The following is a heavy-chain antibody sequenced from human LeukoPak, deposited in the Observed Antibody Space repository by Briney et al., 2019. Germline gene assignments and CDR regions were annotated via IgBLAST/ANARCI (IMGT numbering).Heavy chain of an antibody. J-gene: IGHJ3*02. CDR1: ALSFSSYE. Sequence: TLARVPSALSFSSYEMSCDSQAEREGIGWDSYISSSGSTIYYEDSVKSLFTISRDNANTSLYLQRNRLRADDTAVYYGRYCYKVDFAFDIWGQGTMVTVSS. CDR2: ISSSGSTI. V-gene: IGHV3-48*03. D-gene: IGHD5-18*01. CDR3: RYCYKVDFAFDI.